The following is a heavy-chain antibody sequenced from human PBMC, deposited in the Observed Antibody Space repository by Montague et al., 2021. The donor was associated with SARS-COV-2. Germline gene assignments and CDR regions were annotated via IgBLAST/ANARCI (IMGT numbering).Heavy chain of an antibody. CDR3: ARHHISTMYVYSWFDP. V-gene: IGHV4-59*02. CDR2: VHYSGRT. Sequence: SETLSLTCTVSGVSVKNYNWSWIRQPPGKGLEWIGYVHYSGRTKSNPSLQNQISISLDASKNQFYLSLTSVASADAAVYYCARHHISTMYVYSWFDPWGRGTMVTVSS. D-gene: IGHD1-14*01. CDR1: GVSVKNYN. J-gene: IGHJ5*02.